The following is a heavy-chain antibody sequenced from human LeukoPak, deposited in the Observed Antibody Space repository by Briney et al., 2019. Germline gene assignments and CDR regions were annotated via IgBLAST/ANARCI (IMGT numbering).Heavy chain of an antibody. D-gene: IGHD6-19*01. CDR1: GFTFSSYE. Sequence: GGSLRLPCAASGFTFSSYELNWVRQAPGKGLEWVSYVSSSGSTIYYVDSVKGRFTISRDNTKNSLYPQMDSLRAEDTAVYYCARASFTGYSSGLIDYWGQGTLVTVSS. V-gene: IGHV3-48*03. CDR2: VSSSGSTI. CDR3: ARASFTGYSSGLIDY. J-gene: IGHJ4*02.